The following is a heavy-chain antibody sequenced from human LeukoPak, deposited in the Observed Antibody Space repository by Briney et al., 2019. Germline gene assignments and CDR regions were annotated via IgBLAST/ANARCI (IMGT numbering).Heavy chain of an antibody. CDR1: GFTFSSSA. V-gene: IGHV3-21*01. CDR3: ARDYYDSSGYYGFDY. D-gene: IGHD3-22*01. Sequence: GGSLRLSCAASGFTFSSSAMSWVRQVPGKGLEWVSSISSSSSYIYYADSVKGRFTISRDNAKNSLYLQMNSLRAEDTAVYYCARDYYDSSGYYGFDYWGQGTLVTVSS. CDR2: ISSSSSYI. J-gene: IGHJ4*02.